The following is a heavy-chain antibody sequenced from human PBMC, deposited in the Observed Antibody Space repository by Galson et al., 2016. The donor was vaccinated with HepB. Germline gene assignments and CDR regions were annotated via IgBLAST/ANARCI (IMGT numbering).Heavy chain of an antibody. CDR2: IGDNGGRA. V-gene: IGHV3-64*01. J-gene: IGHJ4*02. D-gene: IGHD1-26*01. CDR1: GFTFSNYA. Sequence: SLRLSCAASGFTFSNYAMHWVRQAPGKGLECVSTIGDNGGRAFYANSVKGRFTISRDNSKNTLYLQMGSLRAEDMAVYYCARGRGGATQRYFDYWGQGTLVTVSS. CDR3: ARGRGGATQRYFDY.